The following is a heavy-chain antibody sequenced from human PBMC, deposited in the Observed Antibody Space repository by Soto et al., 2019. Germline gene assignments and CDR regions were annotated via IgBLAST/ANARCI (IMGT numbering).Heavy chain of an antibody. CDR1: GGSISSGGYY. V-gene: IGHV4-31*03. CDR3: ARARYGDYGDY. D-gene: IGHD4-17*01. CDR2: IYYSGIT. Sequence: QVQLQESGPGLVKPSQTLSLTCTVSGGSISSGGYYWSWIRQHPGKVLEWIGYIYYSGITYYNPSLKIRVTISVDTSKNQFSLELSSVTAADPAVYYWARARYGDYGDYWGQGTLVTVSS. J-gene: IGHJ4*02.